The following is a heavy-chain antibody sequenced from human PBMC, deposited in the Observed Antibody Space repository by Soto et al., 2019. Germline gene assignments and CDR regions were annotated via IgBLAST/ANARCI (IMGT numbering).Heavy chain of an antibody. V-gene: IGHV3-23*01. J-gene: IGHJ3*02. CDR1: GFTFSSYA. CDR2: ISGSGGST. D-gene: IGHD2-2*01. CDR3: AKVSGVVPAAMLAFDI. Sequence: GGSLRLSCAASGFTFSSYAMSWVRQAPGKGLEWVSAISGSGGSTYYADSVKGRFTISRDNSKNTLYLQMNSLRAEDTAVYYCAKVSGVVPAAMLAFDIWGQGTMVTVSS.